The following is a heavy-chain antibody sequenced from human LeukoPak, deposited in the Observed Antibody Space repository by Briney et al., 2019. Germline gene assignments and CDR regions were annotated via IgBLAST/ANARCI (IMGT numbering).Heavy chain of an antibody. D-gene: IGHD1-14*01. V-gene: IGHV3-23*01. Sequence: QTGESLRLSCAASGFTFSHYWMAWVRQAPGKGLEWVSIITSSGGSTNYADSVKGRFTISRDNSKNTLYLQMNSLKPDDTAVYYCATDVTGGAISFWGQGALVTVSS. CDR2: ITSSGGST. J-gene: IGHJ4*02. CDR1: GFTFSHYW. CDR3: ATDVTGGAISF.